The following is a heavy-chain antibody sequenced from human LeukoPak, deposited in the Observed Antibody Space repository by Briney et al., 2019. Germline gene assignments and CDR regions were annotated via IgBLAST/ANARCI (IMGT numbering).Heavy chain of an antibody. V-gene: IGHV1-18*01. Sequence: GASVKVSCKASGYTFTSYGISWVRQGPGQGLEWMGWISAYNGNTNYAQKLQGRVTMTTDTSTSTAYMELRSLRSDDTAVYYCARRPIAAAGTSGSYDYWGQGTLVTVSS. CDR2: ISAYNGNT. CDR3: ARRPIAAAGTSGSYDY. CDR1: GYTFTSYG. D-gene: IGHD6-13*01. J-gene: IGHJ4*02.